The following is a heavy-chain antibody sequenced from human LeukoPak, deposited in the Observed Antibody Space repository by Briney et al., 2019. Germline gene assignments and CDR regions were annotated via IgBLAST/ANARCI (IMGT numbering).Heavy chain of an antibody. CDR3: VKLRGIYLDFDY. CDR1: GFTFSSYA. Sequence: GGSLRLSCAASGFTFSSYAMSWVRQAPGKGLEWVSAIIGSGGYTYYADSVKGRFTISRDNSKNTLSLQMDSLRAEDTAAYYCVKLRGIYLDFDYWGQGTLVTVSS. J-gene: IGHJ4*02. V-gene: IGHV3-23*01. D-gene: IGHD1-26*01. CDR2: IIGSGGYT.